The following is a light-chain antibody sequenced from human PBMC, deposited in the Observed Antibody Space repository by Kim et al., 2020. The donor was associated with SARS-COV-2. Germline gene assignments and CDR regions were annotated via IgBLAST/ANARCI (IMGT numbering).Light chain of an antibody. CDR3: QSYDSSLRGV. CDR2: GNT. CDR1: NSNIGEGYD. J-gene: IGLJ2*01. V-gene: IGLV1-40*01. Sequence: GPRVTISCTGNNSNIGEGYDVPWYQQLPGTAPKLLIYGNTNRPSGVPDRFSGSKSGTSASLAITGLQAEDEADYYCQSYDSSLRGVFGGGTQLTVL.